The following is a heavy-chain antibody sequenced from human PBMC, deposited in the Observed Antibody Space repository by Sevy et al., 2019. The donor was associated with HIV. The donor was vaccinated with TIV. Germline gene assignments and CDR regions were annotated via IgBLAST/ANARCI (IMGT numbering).Heavy chain of an antibody. D-gene: IGHD1-1*01. CDR1: GSSSSGYY. J-gene: IGHJ6*02. V-gene: IGHV4-34*01. CDR3: ARGGIMATTEYGMDV. Sequence: SETLSLTCAVSGSSSSGYYWAWIRQSPGKGLEWIGEISHRGSTKYNPSLKSRVSISVDTSKDQISLRLTSLTAADTAVYYCARGGIMATTEYGMDVWGQGTTVTVSS. CDR2: ISHRGST.